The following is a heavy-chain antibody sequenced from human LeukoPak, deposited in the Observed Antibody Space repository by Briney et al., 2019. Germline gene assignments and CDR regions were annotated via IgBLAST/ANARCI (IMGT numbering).Heavy chain of an antibody. CDR3: AKSLRYGGGGLFDY. CDR2: IRYDGSNK. Sequence: QSGGSLRLSCAASGFTFSSYGMHWVRQAPGKGLEWVAFIRYDGSNKYYADSVKGRFTISRDNSKNTLYLQMNSLRAEDTAVCYCAKSLRYGGGGLFDYWGQGTLVTVSS. J-gene: IGHJ4*02. CDR1: GFTFSSYG. D-gene: IGHD4-23*01. V-gene: IGHV3-30*02.